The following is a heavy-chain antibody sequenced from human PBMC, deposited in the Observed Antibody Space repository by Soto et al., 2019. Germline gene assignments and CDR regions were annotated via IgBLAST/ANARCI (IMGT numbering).Heavy chain of an antibody. CDR1: GFTSSSYG. V-gene: IGHV3-33*01. CDR3: ATRGGYDILTGSDWYFDL. CDR2: IWYDGSNK. Sequence: GGSLRPSCAASGFTSSSYGMHWVRQAPGKALEWVAVIWYDGSNKYYADSVKGRFTISRDNSKNTLYLQMNSLRAEDTAVYYCATRGGYDILTGSDWYFDLWGRGTLVTVSS. D-gene: IGHD3-9*01. J-gene: IGHJ2*01.